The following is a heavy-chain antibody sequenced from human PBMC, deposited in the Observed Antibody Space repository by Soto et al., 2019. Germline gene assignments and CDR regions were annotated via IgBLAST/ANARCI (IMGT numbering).Heavy chain of an antibody. D-gene: IGHD6-13*01. CDR1: ADTFNSYA. Sequence: QVQLVQSGAEVKKPGSSVKVSCRASADTFNSYAISWVRQAPGQGLEWMGGIVPFIGTTNYEERLQGRATITADKSKSTVYMELSSLRSEDTAVYYCARGGFSSSWRFDYWGQGTLVTVSS. J-gene: IGHJ4*02. CDR3: ARGGFSSSWRFDY. CDR2: IVPFIGTT. V-gene: IGHV1-69*06.